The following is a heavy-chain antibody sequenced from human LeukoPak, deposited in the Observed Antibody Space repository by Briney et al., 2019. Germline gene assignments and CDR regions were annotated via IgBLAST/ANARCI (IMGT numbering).Heavy chain of an antibody. CDR1: GATFSSYA. CDR2: IIPIFGTA. J-gene: IGHJ5*02. CDR3: ARENRFVLRSLGVVIRFDP. Sequence: SVTVSCKASGATFSSYALSWVRPAPGQGVEWLGGIIPIFGTANYAQKFQGRVTITTDESTSTAYMELSSLRSEDTAVYYCARENRFVLRSLGVVIRFDPWGQGTLVTVSS. V-gene: IGHV1-69*05. D-gene: IGHD3-3*01.